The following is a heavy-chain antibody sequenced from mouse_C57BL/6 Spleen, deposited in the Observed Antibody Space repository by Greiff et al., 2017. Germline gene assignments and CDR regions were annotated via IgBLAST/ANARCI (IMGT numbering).Heavy chain of an antibody. CDR3: ARVYGSSSGYGMDY. D-gene: IGHD1-1*01. CDR2: IHPNSGST. J-gene: IGHJ4*01. CDR1: GYTFTSYW. V-gene: IGHV1-64*01. Sequence: QVQLQQPGAELVKPGASVKLSCKASGYTFTSYWMHWVKQRPGQGLEWIGMIHPNSGSTNYNEKFKSKATLTVDKSSSTAYMQLSSLTSEDSAVYYCARVYGSSSGYGMDYWGQGTSVTVSS.